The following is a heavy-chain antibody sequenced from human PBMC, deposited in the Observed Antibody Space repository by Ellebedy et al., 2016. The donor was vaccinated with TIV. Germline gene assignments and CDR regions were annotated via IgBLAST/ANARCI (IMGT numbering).Heavy chain of an antibody. CDR2: IRHDGGAK. J-gene: IGHJ4*02. D-gene: IGHD6-13*01. CDR1: GFSFGDSW. V-gene: IGHV3-7*04. CDR3: VRDRGGAAGSDY. Sequence: GGSLRLXCAASGFSFGDSWMTWVRQAPGKGLEWVGNIRHDGGAKFYADFVKGRFAVSRDNTKNSLYLQMNSLRPEDTAVYYCVRDRGGAAGSDYWGQGTLVTVSS.